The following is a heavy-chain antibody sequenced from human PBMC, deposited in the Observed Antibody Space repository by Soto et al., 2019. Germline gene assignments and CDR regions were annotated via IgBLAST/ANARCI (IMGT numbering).Heavy chain of an antibody. CDR2: IIPIFGTA. CDR1: GGTFSSYA. J-gene: IGHJ6*02. D-gene: IGHD2-15*01. Sequence: QVQLVQSGAEVKKPGSSVKVSCKAPGGTFSSYAISWVRQAPGQGLEWMGGIIPIFGTANYAQKFQGRVTITADESTSTGYMELRRLRSEDTAVYYCARSQGGSSSLDIYYYYYYGMDVWGQGNTVTVSS. V-gene: IGHV1-69*01. CDR3: ARSQGGSSSLDIYYYYYYGMDV.